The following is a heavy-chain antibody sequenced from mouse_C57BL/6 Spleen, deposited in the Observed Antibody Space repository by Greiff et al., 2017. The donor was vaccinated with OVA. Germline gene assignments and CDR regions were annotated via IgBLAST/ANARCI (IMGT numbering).Heavy chain of an antibody. CDR2: INPNNGGT. Sequence: EVQLQQSGPELVKPGASVKLSCKASGYTFTDYYMNWVTQSHGQSLEWIGDINPNNGGTSYNQKFTGKATLTVDKSYSTAYMELRSLTSEDSAVYYCARRDDGYYEGFAYWGQGTLVTVSA. D-gene: IGHD2-3*01. CDR3: ARRDDGYYEGFAY. CDR1: GYTFTDYY. V-gene: IGHV1-26*01. J-gene: IGHJ3*01.